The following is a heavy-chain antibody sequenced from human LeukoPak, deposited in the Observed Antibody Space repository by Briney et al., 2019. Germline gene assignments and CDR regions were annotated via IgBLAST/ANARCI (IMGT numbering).Heavy chain of an antibody. Sequence: PSETLSLTCTVSGYSISSGYYWGWIRQPPGKGLEWIGSIYHSGSTYYNPSLKSRVTISVDTSKNQFSLKLSSVTAADTAVYYCARVSQVYYYYMDVWGKGTTVTVSS. J-gene: IGHJ6*03. V-gene: IGHV4-38-2*02. CDR3: ARVSQVYYYYMDV. CDR2: IYHSGST. CDR1: GYSISSGYY.